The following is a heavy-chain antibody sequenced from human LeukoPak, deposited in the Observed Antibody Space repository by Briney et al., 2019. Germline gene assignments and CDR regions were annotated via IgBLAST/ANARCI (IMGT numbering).Heavy chain of an antibody. CDR2: IWYDGSNK. V-gene: IGHV3-33*08. CDR1: GFTFSSFW. CDR3: ARDALGYCSSTSCLALDY. Sequence: PGGSLRLSCAASGFTFSSFWMSWVRQAPGKGLEWVAVIWYDGSNKYYADSVKGRFTISRDNSKNTLYLQMNSLRAEDTAVYYCARDALGYCSSTSCLALDYWGQGTLVTVSS. J-gene: IGHJ4*02. D-gene: IGHD2-2*01.